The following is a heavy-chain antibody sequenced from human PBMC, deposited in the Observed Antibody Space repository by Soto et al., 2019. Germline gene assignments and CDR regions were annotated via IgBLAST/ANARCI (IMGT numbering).Heavy chain of an antibody. D-gene: IGHD1-1*01. CDR2: ISATGKTT. CDR3: AKEGRLGKRCLDF. V-gene: IGHV3-23*01. Sequence: EVQLLESGGGFVQSGGSLRLSCAASKFTFSSYGMSWVRQAPGKGLEWVSGISATGKTTYYADSLRGRFTISRDNFANMVYLQMNNLGVDGTAIYFCAKEGRLGKRCLDFWGQGALVTVSS. J-gene: IGHJ4*02. CDR1: KFTFSSYG.